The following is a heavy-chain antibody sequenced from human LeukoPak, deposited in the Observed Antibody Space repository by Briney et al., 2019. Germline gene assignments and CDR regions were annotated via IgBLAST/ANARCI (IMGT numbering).Heavy chain of an antibody. J-gene: IGHJ4*02. V-gene: IGHV3-21*01. CDR2: MSSGGRYI. CDR1: GFTFSSYS. Sequence: GGSLRLSCAASGFTFSSYSMTWVRQAPGKGLEWVSSMSSGGRYIYYADSVRGRFTISRDNAKNSLYLLMNSLRVEDTAVYYCARDRPTGASRLFVVQWGQGALVAVSS. D-gene: IGHD3-3*01. CDR3: ARDRPTGASRLFVVQ.